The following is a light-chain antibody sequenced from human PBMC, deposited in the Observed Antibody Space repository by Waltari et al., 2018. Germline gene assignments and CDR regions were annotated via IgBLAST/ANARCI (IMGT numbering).Light chain of an antibody. CDR2: RDD. J-gene: IGLJ3*02. Sequence: QSVLTQPPSASGTPGQRVTIPCSGSNSNIGNNYLSWYQQLPGTAPKLLIFRDDQRPSWVPDRFSGSKSGTSASLAISGLRSEDEADYYCAAWDGSLSGVFGAGTKLTVL. V-gene: IGLV1-47*01. CDR3: AAWDGSLSGV. CDR1: NSNIGNNY.